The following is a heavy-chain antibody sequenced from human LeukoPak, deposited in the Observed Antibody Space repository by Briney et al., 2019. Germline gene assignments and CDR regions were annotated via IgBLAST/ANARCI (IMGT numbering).Heavy chain of an antibody. CDR2: INAGNGNT. CDR1: GYTFTSYA. V-gene: IGHV1-3*01. D-gene: IGHD2-15*01. J-gene: IGHJ5*02. CDR3: AGVVAATAAWFGP. Sequence: ASVKVSCKASGYTFTSYAMHWVRQAPGQRLEWMGWINAGNGNTKYSQKFQGRVTITRDTSASTAYMELSSLRSEDTAVYYCAGVVAATAAWFGPWGQGTLVTVSS.